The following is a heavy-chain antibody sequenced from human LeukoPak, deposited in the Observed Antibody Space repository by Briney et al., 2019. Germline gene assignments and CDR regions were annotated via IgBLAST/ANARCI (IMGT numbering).Heavy chain of an antibody. CDR2: INPSGGST. J-gene: IGHJ4*02. V-gene: IGHV1-46*01. CDR3: AREDIVVVPAAIRVTIFDY. CDR1: GYTFTSYY. D-gene: IGHD2-2*02. Sequence: ASVKVSCEASGYTFTSYYMHWVRQAPGQGLEWMEIINPSGGSTSYAQKFQGRVTMTRDMSTSTVYMELSSLRSGDTAVYYCAREDIVVVPAAIRVTIFDYWGQGTLVTVSS.